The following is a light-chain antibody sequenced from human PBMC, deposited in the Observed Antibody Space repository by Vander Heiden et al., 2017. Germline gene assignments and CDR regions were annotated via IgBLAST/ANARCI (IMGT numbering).Light chain of an antibody. CDR2: AAS. V-gene: IGKV1-27*01. J-gene: IGKJ1*01. CDR3: QKYNSAPPWT. CDR1: QGISNY. Sequence: DIQMTQSPSSLSASVGDRVTITCRANQGISNYLAWYQQKPGKVPKLLSYAASTLQSGVPSRFSGSGSGTDFTLTISSLQPEDVATYYCQKYNSAPPWTFGQGTKVEIK.